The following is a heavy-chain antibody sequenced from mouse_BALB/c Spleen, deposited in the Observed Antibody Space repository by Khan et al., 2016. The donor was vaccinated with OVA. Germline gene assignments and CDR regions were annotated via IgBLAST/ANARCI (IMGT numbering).Heavy chain of an antibody. J-gene: IGHJ3*01. CDR3: TRLAYYYDSEGFAY. V-gene: IGHV5-6*01. Sequence: EVELVESGGDLVKPGGSLKLSCTASGFTFSTYGMSWVRQAPDKRLEWVATVSTGGSYTDYPDSVKGRFTISRDTANNTLYLQMCGLRSEDTAMFYCTRLAYYYDSEGFAYWGQGTLVTVSA. CDR2: VSTGGSYT. D-gene: IGHD1-1*01. CDR1: GFTFSTYG.